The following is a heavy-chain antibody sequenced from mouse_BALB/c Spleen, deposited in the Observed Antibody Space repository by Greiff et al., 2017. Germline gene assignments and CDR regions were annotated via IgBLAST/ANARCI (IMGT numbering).Heavy chain of an antibody. CDR3: ARRGDYDGGAWFAY. CDR1: GFNIKDTY. J-gene: IGHJ3*01. V-gene: IGHV14-3*02. Sequence: EVQLQQSGAELVKPGASVKLSCTASGFNIKDTYMHWVKQRPEQGLEWIGRIDPANGNTKYDPKFQGKATITADTSSNTAYLQLSSLTSEDTAVYYCARRGDYDGGAWFAYWGEGTLVTVSA. D-gene: IGHD2-4*01. CDR2: IDPANGNT.